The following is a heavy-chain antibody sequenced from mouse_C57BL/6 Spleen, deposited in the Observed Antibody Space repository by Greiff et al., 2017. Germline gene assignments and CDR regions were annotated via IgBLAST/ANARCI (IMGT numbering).Heavy chain of an antibody. CDR2: INPSNGGT. V-gene: IGHV1-53*01. Sequence: QVQLQQPGTELVKPGASVKLSCTASGYNFTSYWMHWVKQRPGQGLEWIGNINPSNGGTNYNEKFKSKATLTVDKSSSTAYLQLSSLTSEDSAVYYCGRCNTTGVAPFDYWGQGTTLTVSS. D-gene: IGHD1-1*01. CDR1: GYNFTSYW. J-gene: IGHJ2*01. CDR3: GRCNTTGVAPFDY.